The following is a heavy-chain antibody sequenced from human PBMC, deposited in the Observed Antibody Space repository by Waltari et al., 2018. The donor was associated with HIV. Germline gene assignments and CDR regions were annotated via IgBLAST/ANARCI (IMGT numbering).Heavy chain of an antibody. D-gene: IGHD6-19*01. J-gene: IGHJ4*02. V-gene: IGHV4-34*02. CDR1: GGNFRGYP. CDR3: ARAIAVASTGVFDY. CDR2: INHSGST. Sequence: QVQLQQWGAGLLKPSETLALTCAVDGGNFRGYPWSWIRQTPGKGLEWIGEINHSGSTNYNPSLKSRITMSIDTSKNQFSLKLRSVTAADTTVYYCARAIAVASTGVFDYWGQGTLVTVSS.